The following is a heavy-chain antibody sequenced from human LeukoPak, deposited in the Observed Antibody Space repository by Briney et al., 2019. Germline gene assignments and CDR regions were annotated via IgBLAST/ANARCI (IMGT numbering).Heavy chain of an antibody. J-gene: IGHJ4*02. CDR1: GFPFSSYA. CDR2: ISGSGDST. CDR3: ARAHRPVVTGGFDY. V-gene: IGHV3-23*01. D-gene: IGHD4-23*01. Sequence: PGGSLRLSCAASGFPFSSYAMSWVRQAPGKGLEWVSAISGSGDSTYYADSVKDRFTISRDNSKNTLYLQMNSLRAEDTAVYYCARAHRPVVTGGFDYWGQGTLVTVSS.